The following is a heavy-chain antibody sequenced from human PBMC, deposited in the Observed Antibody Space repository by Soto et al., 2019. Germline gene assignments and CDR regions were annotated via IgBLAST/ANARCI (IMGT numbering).Heavy chain of an antibody. V-gene: IGHV3-15*01. CDR2: IKSKANGGTI. CDR1: GFTFNNAW. CDR3: TVDDTFDY. J-gene: IGHJ4*02. Sequence: EVQLVESGGGLVKPGGSLRLSCAASGFTFNNAWMNWVRQAPGKGLEWVGRIKSKANGGTIDYVAPVKGRFTISRDDSKDTMYLQMNSLKIEDTAVYYCTVDDTFDYWGQGTLVNVSS.